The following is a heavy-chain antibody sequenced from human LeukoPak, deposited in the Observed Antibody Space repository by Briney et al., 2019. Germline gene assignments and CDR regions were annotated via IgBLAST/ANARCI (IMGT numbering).Heavy chain of an antibody. Sequence: GGSLRLSCAASGFTFSSYAMHWVRQAPGKGLEYVSGGSSYGGSTNYANSVKGRFTISRDNSKNTLYLQMGSMRVEDMAVYYCATVLLWFGDLGSAFDIWGQGTMVTVSS. J-gene: IGHJ3*02. CDR2: GSSYGGST. V-gene: IGHV3-64*01. D-gene: IGHD3-10*01. CDR3: ATVLLWFGDLGSAFDI. CDR1: GFTFSSYA.